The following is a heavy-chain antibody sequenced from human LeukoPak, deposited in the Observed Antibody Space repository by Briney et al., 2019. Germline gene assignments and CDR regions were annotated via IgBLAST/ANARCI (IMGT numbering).Heavy chain of an antibody. CDR3: AKGVATIRRFDY. J-gene: IGHJ4*02. CDR1: GFTFSSYA. Sequence: GGSLRLSCAASGFTFSSYAMSWVRQAPGKGLEWVSAISGTGGSTHYADSVKGRFTISRDNSKNTLYLQMNSLRAEDTAVYYCAKGVATIRRFDYWGQGTLVTVSS. V-gene: IGHV3-23*01. CDR2: ISGTGGST. D-gene: IGHD5-24*01.